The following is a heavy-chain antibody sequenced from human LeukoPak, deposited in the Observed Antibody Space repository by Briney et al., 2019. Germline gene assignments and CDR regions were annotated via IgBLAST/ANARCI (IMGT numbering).Heavy chain of an antibody. D-gene: IGHD6-19*01. CDR2: TWSDGGVN. CDR1: GSIFPDFG. J-gene: IGHJ4*02. Sequence: GKSLRLSCATSGSIFPDFGIHGGRQAPGKGLEWGSVTWSDGGVNYSDSVKGRFTISSDNFKGAGSLQMNSLRAGDTAVYYCARDAGGRSRWIDTWGQGILVAVSS. V-gene: IGHV3-33*01. CDR3: ARDAGGRSRWIDT.